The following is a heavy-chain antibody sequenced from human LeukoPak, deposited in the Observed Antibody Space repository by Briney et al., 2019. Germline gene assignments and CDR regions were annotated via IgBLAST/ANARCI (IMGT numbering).Heavy chain of an antibody. J-gene: IGHJ4*02. Sequence: PSETLSLTCTVSGYSIRSGYYWGWIRQPPGKGLEWIGSIYHSGRTFYNPSLKSRVTISVDTSKNQFSLKLTSVTAADTAVYYCARVGKTYYYDSSGYYFDYWGQGTLVTVSS. V-gene: IGHV4-38-2*02. CDR1: GYSIRSGYY. D-gene: IGHD3-22*01. CDR3: ARVGKTYYYDSSGYYFDY. CDR2: IYHSGRT.